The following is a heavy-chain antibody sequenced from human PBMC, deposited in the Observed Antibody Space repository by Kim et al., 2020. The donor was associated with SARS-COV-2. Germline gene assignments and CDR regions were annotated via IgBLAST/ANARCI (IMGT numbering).Heavy chain of an antibody. V-gene: IGHV1-3*01. D-gene: IGHD3-22*01. CDR1: GYTFTSYA. CDR2: INAGNGNT. J-gene: IGHJ4*02. CDR3: ARVRSDYYDSSGYSYYFDY. Sequence: ASVKVSCKASGYTFTSYAMHWVRQAPGQRLEWMGWINAGNGNTKYSQKFQGRVTITRDTSASTAYMELSSLRSEDTAVYYCARVRSDYYDSSGYSYYFDYWGQGTLVTVSS.